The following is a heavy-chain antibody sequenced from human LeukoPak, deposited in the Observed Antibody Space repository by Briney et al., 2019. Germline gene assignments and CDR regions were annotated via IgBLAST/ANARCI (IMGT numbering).Heavy chain of an antibody. V-gene: IGHV1-3*01. J-gene: IGHJ5*02. CDR1: GYTFTNYA. CDR3: ARVGDSSSWYNYFDP. D-gene: IGHD6-13*01. CDR2: INAGNGNT. Sequence: ASVKVSCKASGYTFTNYAIHWVRQAPGQRLEWMGWINAGNGNTKYSQKFLGRVTITRDTSATTAYMDLRSLTSADTAVYYCARVGDSSSWYNYFDPWGQGTLVTVSS.